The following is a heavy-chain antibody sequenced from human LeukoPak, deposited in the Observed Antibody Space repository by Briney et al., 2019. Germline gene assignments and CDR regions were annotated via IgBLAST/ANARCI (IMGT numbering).Heavy chain of an antibody. D-gene: IGHD1-26*01. CDR1: GFTFTSSA. CDR2: IVVGSGNT. J-gene: IGHJ3*02. V-gene: IGHV1-58*02. CDR3: AANRGVVGATGAFDI. Sequence: ASVKVSCKASGFTFTSSAMQWVRQARGQRLEWIGWIVVGSGNTNYAQKFQERVTITRDMSTSTAYMELSSLRSEDTAVYYCAANRGVVGATGAFDIWGQGTMVTVSS.